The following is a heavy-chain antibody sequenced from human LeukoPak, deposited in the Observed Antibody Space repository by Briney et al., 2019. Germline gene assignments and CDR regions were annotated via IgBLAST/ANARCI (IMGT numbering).Heavy chain of an antibody. CDR2: INHSGST. CDR1: GGSFSGYY. J-gene: IGHJ1*01. CDR3: ARERSSSWYRYFQH. V-gene: IGHV4-34*01. Sequence: PSETLSLTCAVYGGSFSGYYWSWIRQPPGKGLEWIGEINHSGSTNYNPSLKSRVTISVDTSKNQFSLKLSSVTAADTAVYYCARERSSSWYRYFQHWGQGTLVIVSS. D-gene: IGHD6-13*01.